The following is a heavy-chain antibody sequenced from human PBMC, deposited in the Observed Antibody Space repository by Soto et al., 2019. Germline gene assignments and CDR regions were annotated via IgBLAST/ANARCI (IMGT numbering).Heavy chain of an antibody. J-gene: IGHJ6*02. CDR3: AREGAVVPAAYCYYYGMDV. CDR1: GDSVSSNSAA. D-gene: IGHD2-2*01. CDR2: TYYRSKWYN. V-gene: IGHV6-1*01. Sequence: LSQTLSLTCAISGDSVSSNSAAWNWIRQSPSRGLEWLGRTYYRSKWYNDYAVSVKSRITINPDTSKNQFSLQLNSVTPEDTAVYYCAREGAVVPAAYCYYYGMDVWGQGTTVTVSS.